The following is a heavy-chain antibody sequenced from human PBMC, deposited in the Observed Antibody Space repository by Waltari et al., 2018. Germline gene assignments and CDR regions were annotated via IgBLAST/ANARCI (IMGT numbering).Heavy chain of an antibody. D-gene: IGHD6-13*01. CDR3: ARDSLYEWAAAGTGGWFDP. CDR2: IYTSGST. Sequence: QVQLQESGPGLAKPSETLSLTCTVPGGSISSYYWSWIRQPAGTGLEWIGRIYTSGSTNYNPSLKSRVTMSVDTSKNQFSLKLSSVTAADTAVYYCARDSLYEWAAAGTGGWFDPWGQGTLVTVSS. V-gene: IGHV4-4*07. J-gene: IGHJ5*02. CDR1: GGSISSYY.